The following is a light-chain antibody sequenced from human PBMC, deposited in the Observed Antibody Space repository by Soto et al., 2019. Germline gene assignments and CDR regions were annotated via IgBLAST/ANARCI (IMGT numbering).Light chain of an antibody. CDR2: KAS. CDR1: QSISSW. Sequence: DIQMTQSPSSLSASVGDRVTITCRASQSISSWLAWYQKKPGKAPKLLIYKASSLESGVPSRFSGSGSGTEFTLTISSLQPDDFATYYCQQYVSYRWTFGQGTKVEIK. CDR3: QQYVSYRWT. J-gene: IGKJ1*01. V-gene: IGKV1-5*03.